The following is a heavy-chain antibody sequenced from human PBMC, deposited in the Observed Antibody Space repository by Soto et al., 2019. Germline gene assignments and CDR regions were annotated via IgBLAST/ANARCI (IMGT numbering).Heavy chain of an antibody. CDR2: ISPYNGNT. CDR3: AIDTALTSIVMAKRSGFDF. J-gene: IGHJ3*01. V-gene: IGHV1-18*01. D-gene: IGHD3-22*01. CDR1: GYTFISYG. Sequence: VQLVQSGGEVKKPGASVQVSCKASGYTFISYGISWVRQAPGQGLEWMGWISPYNGNTNYEQKFKGRVTMTTDRPTTTADMEMSSPTSDDTAVYYCAIDTALTSIVMAKRSGFDFWGQGTLVTVSS.